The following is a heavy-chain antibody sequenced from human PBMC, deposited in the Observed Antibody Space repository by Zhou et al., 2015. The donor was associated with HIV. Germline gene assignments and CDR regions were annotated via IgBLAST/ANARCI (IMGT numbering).Heavy chain of an antibody. D-gene: IGHD2-15*01. CDR2: IIPIFGTA. CDR1: GGTFSSYA. CDR3: ARAQLTSNCSGGSCYPNYYYYYMDV. Sequence: QVQLVQSGAEVKKPGSSVKVSCKASGGTFSSYAISWVRQAPGQGLEWMGGIIPIFGTANYAQKFQGRVTITADESTSTAYMELSSLRSEDTAVYYCARAQLTSNCSGGSCYPNYYYYYMDVWGKGTTVTVSS. J-gene: IGHJ6*03. V-gene: IGHV1-69*01.